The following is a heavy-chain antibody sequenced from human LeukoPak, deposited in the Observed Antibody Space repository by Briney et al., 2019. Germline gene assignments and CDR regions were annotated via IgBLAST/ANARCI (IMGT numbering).Heavy chain of an antibody. CDR2: VPHDGTSP. CDR1: GFTFNSHH. J-gene: IGHJ4*02. V-gene: IGHV3-30*03. CDR3: ARQSLGASGLDH. Sequence: GGSLRLSCAVSGFTFNSHHIHWVRQAPNKWLDCLAVVPHDGTSPPPAASVKGRFTMSRDNSKDTVFLQMNSLRVDDTAIYYCARQSLGASGLDHWGQGVLVTVSS. D-gene: IGHD1-26*01.